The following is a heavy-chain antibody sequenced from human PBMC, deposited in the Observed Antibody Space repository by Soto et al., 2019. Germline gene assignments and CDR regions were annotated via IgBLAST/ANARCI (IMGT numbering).Heavy chain of an antibody. V-gene: IGHV1-3*01. Sequence: ASVKVSCKASGYTFTSYAMHWVRQAPGQRLEWMGWINAGNGNTKYSQKFQGRVTITRDTSASTAYMELSSLRSEDTAVYYCARRRSGYCSGGSCYPPDAFDIWRQRTMVTVSS. J-gene: IGHJ3*02. D-gene: IGHD2-15*01. CDR2: INAGNGNT. CDR3: ARRRSGYCSGGSCYPPDAFDI. CDR1: GYTFTSYA.